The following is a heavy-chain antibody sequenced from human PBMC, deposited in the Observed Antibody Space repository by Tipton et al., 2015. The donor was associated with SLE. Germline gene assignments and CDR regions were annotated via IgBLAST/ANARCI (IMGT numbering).Heavy chain of an antibody. CDR1: GGSFSGYY. J-gene: IGHJ6*02. CDR2: INHSGST. Sequence: LRLSCAVYGGSFSGYYWSWIRQPPGKGLEWIGEINHSGSTNYNPSLKSRVTISVDTSKNQFSLKLSSVTAADTAVYYCARGRRFLEWGYYYYGMDVWGQGTTVTVSS. D-gene: IGHD3-3*01. V-gene: IGHV4-34*01. CDR3: ARGRRFLEWGYYYYGMDV.